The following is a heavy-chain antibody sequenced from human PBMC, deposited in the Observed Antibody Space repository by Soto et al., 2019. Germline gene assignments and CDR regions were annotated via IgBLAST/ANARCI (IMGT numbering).Heavy chain of an antibody. CDR1: GFTLSNYW. CDR3: ARAQGSKVRGSNRFDS. V-gene: IGHV3-74*01. Sequence: GGSLRLSCVVSGFTLSNYWMHWVRQAPGEGLVWVSHSNTDGSRITYADSVKGRFTISRDNANNTLYLQMNSLRAEDKAVYSCARAQGSKVRGSNRFDSRGQRTLVTVSS. D-gene: IGHD3-10*01. CDR2: SNTDGSRI. J-gene: IGHJ5*01.